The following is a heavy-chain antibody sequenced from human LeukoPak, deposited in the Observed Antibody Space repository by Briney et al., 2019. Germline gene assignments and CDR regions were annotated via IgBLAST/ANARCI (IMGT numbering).Heavy chain of an antibody. J-gene: IGHJ6*03. Sequence: GASVKVSCKASGYTFTSYGISWVRQAPGQGLEWMGWISPYNGNTNYAQKLQGRVTMTTDTSTSTAYIELRSLRSDDTAVYYCARGAYCGGDCYRRGYYYYYMDVWGKGTTVTVSS. CDR1: GYTFTSYG. D-gene: IGHD2-21*02. CDR3: ARGAYCGGDCYRRGYYYYYMDV. CDR2: ISPYNGNT. V-gene: IGHV1-18*01.